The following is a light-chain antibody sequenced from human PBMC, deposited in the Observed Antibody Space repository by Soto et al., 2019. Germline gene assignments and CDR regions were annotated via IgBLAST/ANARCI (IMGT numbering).Light chain of an antibody. V-gene: IGKV3D-15*01. CDR3: QQYNNWRLS. J-gene: IGKJ4*01. Sequence: IVMTHSPATLSASPGDEVTLSCRASENVGTNLAWYQQKPGQAPRLLIYGSSTRATGITDTFSGSGSGTEFTLTISSLQSEESAIYYCQQYNNWRLSFGGGTKVEIK. CDR2: GSS. CDR1: ENVGTN.